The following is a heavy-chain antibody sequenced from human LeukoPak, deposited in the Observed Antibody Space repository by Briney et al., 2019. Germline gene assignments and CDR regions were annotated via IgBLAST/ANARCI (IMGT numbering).Heavy chain of an antibody. Sequence: TSETLSLTCAVYGGSFSGYYWSWIRQPPGKGLEWIGEINHSGSTNYNPSLKSRVTISVDMSKNQFSLKLSSVTAADTAVYYCARVLTHSSGWYGAFDIWGQGTMVTVSS. V-gene: IGHV4-34*01. CDR1: GGSFSGYY. CDR2: INHSGST. CDR3: ARVLTHSSGWYGAFDI. D-gene: IGHD6-19*01. J-gene: IGHJ3*02.